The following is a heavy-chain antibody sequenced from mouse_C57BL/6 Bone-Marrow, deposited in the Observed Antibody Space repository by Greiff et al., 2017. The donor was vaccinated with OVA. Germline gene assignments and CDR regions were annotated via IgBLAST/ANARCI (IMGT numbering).Heavy chain of an antibody. D-gene: IGHD2-4*01. V-gene: IGHV1-7*01. J-gene: IGHJ4*01. CDR1: GYTFTSYW. CDR2: INPSSGYT. Sequence: VQLQQSGAELAKPGASVKLSCKASGYTFTSYWMHWVKQRPGQGLEWIGYINPSSGYTKYNQKFKDKATLTADKSSSTAYMQLSSLTYEDSAVYYCARPLIYYDYEGRGYYAMDYWGQGTSVTVSS. CDR3: ARPLIYYDYEGRGYYAMDY.